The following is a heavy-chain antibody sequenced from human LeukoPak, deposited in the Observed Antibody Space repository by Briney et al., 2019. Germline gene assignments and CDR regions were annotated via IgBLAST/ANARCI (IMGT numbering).Heavy chain of an antibody. D-gene: IGHD3-9*01. CDR2: IIPILGIA. J-gene: IGHJ4*02. CDR1: GGTFSSYA. V-gene: IGHV1-69*04. CDR3: ARGPYPNFDWLPDY. Sequence: SVKVSCKASGGTFSSYAISWVRQAPGQGLEWMGRIIPILGIANYAQKFQGRVTITADKSTSTAYMELSSLRSEDTAVYYCARGPYPNFDWLPDYWGQGTLVTVSS.